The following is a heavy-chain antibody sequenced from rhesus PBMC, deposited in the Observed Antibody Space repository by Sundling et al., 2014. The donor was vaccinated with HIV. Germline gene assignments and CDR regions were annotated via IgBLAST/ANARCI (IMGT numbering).Heavy chain of an antibody. V-gene: IGHV3-13*01. CDR2: IRNKAKSYTT. CDR1: GFTFSNYY. D-gene: IGHD1-1*01. Sequence: EVQLVESGGGLVQPGGSLRLSCAASGFTFSNYYIHWVRQAQGKGLEWVGLIRNKAKSYTTEYAAAVKGRFTISRDDSKNTVYLQMSSLKTEDTAVYYCTKELELWYGLDSWGQGVVVTVSS. CDR3: TKELELWYGLDS. J-gene: IGHJ6*01.